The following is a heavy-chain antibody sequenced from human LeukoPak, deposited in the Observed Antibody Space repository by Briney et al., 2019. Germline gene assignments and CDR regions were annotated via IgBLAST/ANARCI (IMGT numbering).Heavy chain of an antibody. CDR2: IYYSGGT. D-gene: IGHD3-22*01. CDR1: GGSISSGDYY. Sequence: SETLSLTCTVSGGSISSGDYYWSWIRQPPGKGLEWIGYIYYSGGTYYNPSLKSRVTISVDTSKNQFSLKLSSVTAADTAVYYCARVPYYYDSSGPGGGDAFDIWGQGTMVTVSS. CDR3: ARVPYYYDSSGPGGGDAFDI. V-gene: IGHV4-30-4*01. J-gene: IGHJ3*02.